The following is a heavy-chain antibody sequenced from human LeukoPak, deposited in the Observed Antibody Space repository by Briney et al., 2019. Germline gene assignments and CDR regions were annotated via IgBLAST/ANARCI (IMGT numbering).Heavy chain of an antibody. CDR2: NHPGDSDT. CDR3: ARHITIPYGLDV. J-gene: IGHJ6*02. Sequence: LGESLKISCQGSGYSFTNHWIAWVPQIPGKGLEWMGINHPGDSDTRYSPSFQGQVTISADKSISTAYLQWSSLKASDTAMYYCARHITIPYGLDVWGQGTTVTVSS. D-gene: IGHD3-3*01. V-gene: IGHV5-51*01. CDR1: GYSFTNHW.